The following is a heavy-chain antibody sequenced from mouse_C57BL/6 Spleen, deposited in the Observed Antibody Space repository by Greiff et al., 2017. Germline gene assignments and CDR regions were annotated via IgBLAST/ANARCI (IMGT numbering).Heavy chain of an antibody. Sequence: EVKLQESGPGLVKPSQSLSLTCSVTGYSITSGYYWNWIRQFPGNKLEWMGYISYDGSNNYNPPLKNRISITRDTSKNQFFLKLNSVTTEDTATYYCARWGTTVVATVYWYFDVWGTGTTVTVSS. J-gene: IGHJ1*03. D-gene: IGHD1-1*01. V-gene: IGHV3-6*01. CDR3: ARWGTTVVATVYWYFDV. CDR2: ISYDGSN. CDR1: GYSITSGYY.